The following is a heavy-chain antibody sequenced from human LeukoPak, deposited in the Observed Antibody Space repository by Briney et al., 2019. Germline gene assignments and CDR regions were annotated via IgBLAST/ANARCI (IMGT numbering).Heavy chain of an antibody. Sequence: SETLSLTCTVSGGSISSYYWSWIRQPPGKGLEWIGEINHSGSTNYNPSLKSRVTISVDTSKNQFSLKLSSVTAADTAVYYCATYCGGDCAADDYWGQGTLVTVSS. J-gene: IGHJ4*02. D-gene: IGHD2-21*02. CDR1: GGSISSYY. V-gene: IGHV4-34*01. CDR3: ATYCGGDCAADDY. CDR2: INHSGST.